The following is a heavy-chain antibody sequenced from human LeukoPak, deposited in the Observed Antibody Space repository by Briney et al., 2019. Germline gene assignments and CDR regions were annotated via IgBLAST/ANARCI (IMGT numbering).Heavy chain of an antibody. D-gene: IGHD2-15*01. CDR1: GFTFSSYG. J-gene: IGHJ4*02. CDR2: IWYDGSNK. CDR3: ARGSCSGGSCYNGYYFDY. Sequence: GGSLRLSCAASGFTFSSYGMHWVRQAPDKGLEWVAVIWYDGSNKYYADSVKGRFTISRDNSKNTLYLQMNSLRAEDTAVYYCARGSCSGGSCYNGYYFDYWGQGTLVTVSS. V-gene: IGHV3-33*01.